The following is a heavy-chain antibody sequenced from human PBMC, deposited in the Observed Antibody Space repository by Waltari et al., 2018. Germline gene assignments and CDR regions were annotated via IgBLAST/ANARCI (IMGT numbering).Heavy chain of an antibody. J-gene: IGHJ6*03. D-gene: IGHD3-10*01. V-gene: IGHV1-46*01. CDR3: ARGPYYGSGKVYYMDV. CDR2: INPSGGST. Sequence: QVQLVQSGAEVKKPGASVKVSCKASGYTFTSYYMHWVRQAPGQGLEWMGIINPSGGSTSYAQKCQGRVTMTRDTSTSTVYMELSSLRSEDTAVYYCARGPYYGSGKVYYMDVWGKGTTVTVSS. CDR1: GYTFTSYY.